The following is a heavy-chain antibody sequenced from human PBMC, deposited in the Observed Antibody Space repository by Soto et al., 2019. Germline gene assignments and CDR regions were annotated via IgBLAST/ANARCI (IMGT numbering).Heavy chain of an antibody. CDR1: GFIVGRDY. J-gene: IGHJ6*02. CDR2: IYSAGGT. V-gene: IGHV3-53*01. D-gene: IGHD1-1*01. Sequence: EVQLVESGGGLIQPGGSLRLSCAASGFIVGRDYMTWVRQAPGKGLEWVSVIYSAGGTYYADSVRGRFTISRDDSKNTLYLQMSSLRAEDTAVYYCARVETTNYYYGMDVWGQGTTVTVSS. CDR3: ARVETTNYYYGMDV.